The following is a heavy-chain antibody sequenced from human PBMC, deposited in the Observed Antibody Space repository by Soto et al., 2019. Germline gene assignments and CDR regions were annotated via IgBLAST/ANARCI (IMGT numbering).Heavy chain of an antibody. D-gene: IGHD3-22*01. Sequence: QLQLQESGSGLVKPSQTLSLTCAVSGGSISSGGYSWSWIRQPPGKGLEWIGYIYHSGSTYYNPSLKSRVTISVDRSKNQFSLKLSSVTAADTAVYYCARGVSYYDSSGYYADYYYGMDVWGQGTTVTVSS. CDR2: IYHSGST. CDR3: ARGVSYYDSSGYYADYYYGMDV. CDR1: GGSISSGGYS. V-gene: IGHV4-30-2*01. J-gene: IGHJ6*02.